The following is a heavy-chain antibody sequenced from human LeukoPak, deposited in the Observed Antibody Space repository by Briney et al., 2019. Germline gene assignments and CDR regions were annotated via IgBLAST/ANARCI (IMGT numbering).Heavy chain of an antibody. Sequence: ASVKVSCKASGYPFSTHFLNWVRQAPGQGLEWMGNIDTTTGNPRYAQDFTGRFVFSLDTSVSTAYLQITSLKADDTAAYYCVRGTPTPGMDYWGQGTQVTVSS. CDR1: GYPFSTHF. J-gene: IGHJ4*02. V-gene: IGHV7-4-1*02. CDR2: IDTTTGNP. D-gene: IGHD3-10*01. CDR3: VRGTPTPGMDY.